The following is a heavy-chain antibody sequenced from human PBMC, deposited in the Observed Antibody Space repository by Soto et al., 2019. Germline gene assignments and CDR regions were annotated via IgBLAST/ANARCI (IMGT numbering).Heavy chain of an antibody. D-gene: IGHD3-22*01. CDR2: IYYSGST. V-gene: IGHV4-30-4*01. J-gene: IGHJ1*01. CDR3: ARGHFYDSSPPSDYFQH. CDR1: GGSISSGDYY. Sequence: TLSLTCTVSGGSISSGDYYWSWIRQPPGKALEWIGYIYYSGSTHYNPSLKSRVTISVDTSKNQFSLKLSSVTAADTAVYYCARGHFYDSSPPSDYFQHWGQGTLVTVSS.